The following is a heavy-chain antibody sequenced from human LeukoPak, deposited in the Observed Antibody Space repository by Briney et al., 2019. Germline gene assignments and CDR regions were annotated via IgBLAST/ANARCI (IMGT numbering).Heavy chain of an antibody. CDR1: GFTFSRYA. CDR3: AKVWDPPYPQLAGTGLCDY. D-gene: IGHD1-14*01. Sequence: GGSLRLSCAASGFTFSRYAMSWVRQAPGKGLEWVSAISGSGGSTYYADSVKGRFTISRDNSKNTLYLQMNSLRAEDTAVYYCAKVWDPPYPQLAGTGLCDYWGQGTLVTVSS. J-gene: IGHJ4*02. V-gene: IGHV3-23*01. CDR2: ISGSGGST.